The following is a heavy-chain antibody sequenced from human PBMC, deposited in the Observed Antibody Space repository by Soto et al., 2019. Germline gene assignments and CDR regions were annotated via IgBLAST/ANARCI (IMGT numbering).Heavy chain of an antibody. CDR1: GGSISSYY. Sequence: SETLSLTCTVSGGSISSYYWSWIRQPPGKGLEWIGYIYYSGSTNYNPSLKSRVTISVDTSKNQFSLKLSSVTAADTAVYYCARNRRITIFGVVIISAFDIWGQGTMVTVSS. V-gene: IGHV4-59*12. J-gene: IGHJ3*02. CDR2: IYYSGST. D-gene: IGHD3-3*01. CDR3: ARNRRITIFGVVIISAFDI.